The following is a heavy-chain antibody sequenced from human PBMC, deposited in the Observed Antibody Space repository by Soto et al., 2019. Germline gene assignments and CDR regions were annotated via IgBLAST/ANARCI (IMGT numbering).Heavy chain of an antibody. D-gene: IGHD1-26*01. J-gene: IGHJ4*02. CDR3: AKTPLLQAIVGAYFDY. V-gene: IGHV3-23*01. CDR2: ISGSGGST. Sequence: GGSLRLSCAASGFTFSSYAMSWVRQAPGKGLEWVSAISGSGGSTYYADSVKGRFTISRDNSKNTLYLQMNSLRAEDTAVYYCAKTPLLQAIVGAYFDYWGQGTLVTVSS. CDR1: GFTFSSYA.